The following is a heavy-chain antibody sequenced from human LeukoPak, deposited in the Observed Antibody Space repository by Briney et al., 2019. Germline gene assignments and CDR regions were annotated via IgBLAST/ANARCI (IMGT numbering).Heavy chain of an antibody. CDR1: GFTFRSDW. J-gene: IGHJ6*03. CDR3: VRDPRYYHYMDV. V-gene: IGHV3-74*01. Sequence: GGSLRLSCAASGFTFRSDWMHWVRQVPGKGLVWVSRINTDGITTTYADSVKGRFTVSRDNAKNTLYLQMNSLRAEDTAVYYCVRDPRYYHYMDVWGKGTTVTVSS. CDR2: INTDGITT.